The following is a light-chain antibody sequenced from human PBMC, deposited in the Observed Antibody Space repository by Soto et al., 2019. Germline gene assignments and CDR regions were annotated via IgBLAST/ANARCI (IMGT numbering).Light chain of an antibody. CDR3: SSYAGSSNLVI. J-gene: IGLJ2*01. Sequence: QSVLTQPPSVSGAPGQRVTISCTGGNSNIGASNDVHWYQQIPGTAPKLLIYGDNNRPSGVPDRFSGSKSGTSASLAITGLQAEDEADYYCSSYAGSSNLVIFGGGTKVTVL. CDR1: NSNIGASND. V-gene: IGLV1-40*01. CDR2: GDN.